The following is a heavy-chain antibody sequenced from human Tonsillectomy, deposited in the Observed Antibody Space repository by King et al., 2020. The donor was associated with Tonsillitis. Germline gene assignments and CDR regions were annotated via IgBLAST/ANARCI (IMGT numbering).Heavy chain of an antibody. V-gene: IGHV7-4-1*02. CDR1: GYTFTTYA. CDR2: INTNTGNP. J-gene: IGHJ5*02. Sequence: QLVQSGSELKKPGASVKVSCKASGYTFTTYAMNWVRQAPGQGLEWMGWINTNTGNPTYAQGFTGRFVFSLDTSVSTAYLQISSLKAEYTAVYYCARTLYYYDSNTGERGWFDPWGQGTLVTVSS. CDR3: ARTLYYYDSNTGERGWFDP. D-gene: IGHD3-22*01.